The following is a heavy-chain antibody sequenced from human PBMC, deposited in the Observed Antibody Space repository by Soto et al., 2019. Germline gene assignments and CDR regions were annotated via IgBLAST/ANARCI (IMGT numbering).Heavy chain of an antibody. CDR2: ISPDGTSI. J-gene: IGHJ5*02. CDR1: GFTFSTYW. D-gene: IGHD1-7*01. Sequence: EVQLVESGGGLVQPGGSLRLSCAVSGFTFSTYWMHWVRQAPGKGLLWVARISPDGTSITYAAPVRGRFTISRDNAKNTLYLQMNSLSADDTGVYFWGPRWNSNNVFDPWGQGTLVTVSS. V-gene: IGHV3-74*01. CDR3: GPRWNSNNVFDP.